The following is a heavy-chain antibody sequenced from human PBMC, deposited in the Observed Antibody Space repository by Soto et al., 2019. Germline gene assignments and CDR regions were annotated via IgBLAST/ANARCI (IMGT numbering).Heavy chain of an antibody. J-gene: IGHJ4*02. V-gene: IGHV4-59*01. CDR2: ISYSGST. CDR3: ASVCRYGPLRY. CDR1: GGSISSYY. Sequence: PSKTMSLTCTVSGGSISSYYWSWIRQPPGKGLEWIGYISYSGSTNYNPSLKSRVTISVDTSKNQLSLKLSSVTAAHTAVYYCASVCRYGPLRYCGQGALVTVSS. D-gene: IGHD1-1*01.